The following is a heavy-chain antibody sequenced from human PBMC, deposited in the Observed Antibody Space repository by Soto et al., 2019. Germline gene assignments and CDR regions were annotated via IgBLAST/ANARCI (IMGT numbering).Heavy chain of an antibody. D-gene: IGHD6-6*01. CDR1: GFTFSSYW. CDR3: AKGIRGGSSGWFDP. V-gene: IGHV3-7*01. J-gene: IGHJ5*02. Sequence: EVQLVESGGGLVQPEGSLRLSCAASGFTFSSYWMSWVRQAPGKGLEWVANIKQDGSEKFYVDSVKGRFTISKDNSKNTLYLQMNSLRAEDTAVYYCAKGIRGGSSGWFDPWGQGTLVTVSS. CDR2: IKQDGSEK.